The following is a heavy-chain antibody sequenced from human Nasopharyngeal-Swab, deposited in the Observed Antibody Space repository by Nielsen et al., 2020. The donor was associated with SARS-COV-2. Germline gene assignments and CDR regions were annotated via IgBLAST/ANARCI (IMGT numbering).Heavy chain of an antibody. Sequence: GESLKISCAASGFRFSSHAMSWVRQAPGKGLEWVSGISDNGANTYYADSLKGRFTISKDMSKNTLYLQMNSLRAEDTAVYFCAKGQQWLDELDYWGQGTLVTVSS. CDR3: AKGQQWLDELDY. CDR1: GFRFSSHA. J-gene: IGHJ4*02. V-gene: IGHV3-23*01. CDR2: ISDNGANT. D-gene: IGHD6-19*01.